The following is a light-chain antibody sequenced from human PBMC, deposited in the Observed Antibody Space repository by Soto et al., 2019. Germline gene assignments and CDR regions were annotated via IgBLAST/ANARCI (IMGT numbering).Light chain of an antibody. CDR3: QSYDSSLSGVI. CDR1: SSNIGAGYD. J-gene: IGLJ2*01. CDR2: GNS. Sequence: QLVLTQPPSVSGAPGQRVTISCTGTSSNIGAGYDVHWYQQVSGTAPKLLIYGNSNRPSGVPDRFSGSKSGTSASLAITGLQAEDEADYYCQSYDSSLSGVIFGGGTKLTVL. V-gene: IGLV1-40*01.